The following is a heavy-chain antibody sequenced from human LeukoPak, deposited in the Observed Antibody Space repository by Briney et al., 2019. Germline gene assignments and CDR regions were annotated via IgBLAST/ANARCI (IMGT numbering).Heavy chain of an antibody. CDR2: IGAYNGNT. D-gene: IGHD3-10*01. V-gene: IGHV1-18*01. Sequence: ASVKVSCKASGYTFTSYGISWVRQAPGQGLEWMGWIGAYNGNTNYAQKLQGRVTMTTDTSTSTAYMELRSLRSDDTAVYYCARGSPWSYGSGSYSNWFDPWGQGTLVTVSS. CDR1: GYTFTSYG. J-gene: IGHJ5*02. CDR3: ARGSPWSYGSGSYSNWFDP.